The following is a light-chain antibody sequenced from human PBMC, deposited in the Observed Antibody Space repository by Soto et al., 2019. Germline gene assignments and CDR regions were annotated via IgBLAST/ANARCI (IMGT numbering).Light chain of an antibody. CDR2: WAS. CDR1: QSVLYSSNNQNY. V-gene: IGKV4-1*01. J-gene: IGKJ1*01. CDR3: RQYYSTPRT. Sequence: DIVMTQSPDSLAVSLGERATINCKSSQSVLYSSNNQNYLAWYQRKPGQPPKLLIYWASTRESGVPDRFSGSGSGTDFTLTISSLQAEDVAVYYCRQYYSTPRTFGQGTKVEIK.